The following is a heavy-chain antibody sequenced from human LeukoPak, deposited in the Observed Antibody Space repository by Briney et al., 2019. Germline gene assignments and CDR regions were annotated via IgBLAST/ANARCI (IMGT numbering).Heavy chain of an antibody. CDR3: AREVGWFDP. CDR1: GGTSSSYA. CDR2: IIPIFGTA. J-gene: IGHJ5*02. V-gene: IGHV1-69*06. D-gene: IGHD3-10*01. Sequence: GASVKVSCKASGGTSSSYAISWVRQAPGQGLEWMGGIIPIFGTANYAQKFQGRVTITADKSTGTAYMELSSLRSEDTAVYYCAREVGWFDPWGQGTLVTVSS.